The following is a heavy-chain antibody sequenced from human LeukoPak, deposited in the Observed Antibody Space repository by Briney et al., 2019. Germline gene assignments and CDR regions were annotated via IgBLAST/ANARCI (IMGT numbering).Heavy chain of an antibody. J-gene: IGHJ4*02. V-gene: IGHV3-23*01. Sequence: GGSLRLSCAASGFTVSSNYMSWVRQAPGKGLEWVSGISDSGGSTFYADSVKGRFTISRDNSKNILYLQMNSLRAEDTAVYYCAKLPYSSSWYGDFDYWGQGTLVTVSS. CDR2: ISDSGGST. CDR3: AKLPYSSSWYGDFDY. D-gene: IGHD6-13*01. CDR1: GFTVSSNY.